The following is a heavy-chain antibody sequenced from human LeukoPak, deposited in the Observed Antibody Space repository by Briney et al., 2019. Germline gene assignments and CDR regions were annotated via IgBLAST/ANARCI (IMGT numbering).Heavy chain of an antibody. CDR2: ISQTGRIE. Sequence: AGGSLRLSCAASGFTFTTYVIHWVRQAPGKGLEWVAVISQTGRIETYADSVQGRFTVSRDNSNNMAYLQMNSLKTEDTAVYYCAGDRAVALPTYYYYMDVWGKGTTVTVSS. D-gene: IGHD2-15*01. CDR1: GFTFTTYV. CDR3: AGDRAVALPTYYYYMDV. J-gene: IGHJ6*03. V-gene: IGHV3-30*04.